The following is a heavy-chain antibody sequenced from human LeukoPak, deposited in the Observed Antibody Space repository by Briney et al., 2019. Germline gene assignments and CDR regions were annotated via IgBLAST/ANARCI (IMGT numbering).Heavy chain of an antibody. CDR3: ARGATGTTFYHWFDP. Sequence: SVKVSCKASGGTFGIYGMSWVRQAPGQGLEWMGGIIPMYRTPTYAERFQGRVTITTDDSTSTVYMELSSMRSEDTAVYYCARGATGTTFYHWFDPWGQGTLVTVSS. V-gene: IGHV1-69*05. J-gene: IGHJ5*02. CDR1: GGTFGIYG. D-gene: IGHD1-7*01. CDR2: IIPMYRTP.